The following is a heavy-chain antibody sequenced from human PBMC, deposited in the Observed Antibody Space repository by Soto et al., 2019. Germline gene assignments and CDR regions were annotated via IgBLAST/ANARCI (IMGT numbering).Heavy chain of an antibody. CDR2: IIPIFGTA. CDR3: ARGVQVGFWSGPYYYYYYGMDV. Sequence: QVQLVQSGAEVKKPGSSVKVSCKASGGTFSSYAISWVRQAPGQGLEWMGGIIPIFGTANYAQKFQGRVTITADESTSTAYMELSSLRSEDTAVYYCARGVQVGFWSGPYYYYYYGMDVWGQGTTVTVS. D-gene: IGHD3-3*01. J-gene: IGHJ6*02. V-gene: IGHV1-69*12. CDR1: GGTFSSYA.